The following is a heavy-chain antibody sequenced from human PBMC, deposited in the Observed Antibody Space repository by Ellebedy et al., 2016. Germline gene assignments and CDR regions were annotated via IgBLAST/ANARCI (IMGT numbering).Heavy chain of an antibody. V-gene: IGHV2-70*04. Sequence: SGPTLVXPTPTLTLTCTFPGFSLTTDGMRVSWIRQPPGRALEWLARIDWDDDEFYSTSLKTRVTISKDTSRNQVVLTMTNMDPVDTATYYCARIPIGTTLYDYWGQGTLVTVSS. CDR1: GFSLTTDGMR. CDR3: ARIPIGTTLYDY. D-gene: IGHD2/OR15-2a*01. CDR2: IDWDDDE. J-gene: IGHJ4*02.